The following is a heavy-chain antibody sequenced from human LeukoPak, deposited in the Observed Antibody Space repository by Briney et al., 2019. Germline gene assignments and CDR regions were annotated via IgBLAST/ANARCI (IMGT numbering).Heavy chain of an antibody. CDR3: ARQEDYGSGVHDY. D-gene: IGHD3-10*01. Sequence: GESLKISCKGSGYNFPTYWIVWVRQMPGKGLEWMGIIYPGDSDTRYSPSFQGQVTISADKSISTAYLQWSSLKASDTAMYYCARQEDYGSGVHDYWGQGTLVTVSS. CDR1: GYNFPTYW. V-gene: IGHV5-51*01. CDR2: IYPGDSDT. J-gene: IGHJ4*02.